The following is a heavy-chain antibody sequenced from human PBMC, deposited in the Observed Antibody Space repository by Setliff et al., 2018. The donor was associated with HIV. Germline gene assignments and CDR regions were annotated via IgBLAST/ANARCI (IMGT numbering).Heavy chain of an antibody. CDR3: ARSRAAGFDY. V-gene: IGHV3-30*04. CDR2: ISYDGSNK. J-gene: IGHJ4*02. D-gene: IGHD6-13*01. Sequence: QPGGSLRLSCAASGFTFSSYAMHWVRQAPGKGLEWVAVISYDGSNKYYADSVKGRFTMSRDNAKNTLYLQMNSLRAEDTAVYYCARSRAAGFDYWGQGTLVTVSS. CDR1: GFTFSSYA.